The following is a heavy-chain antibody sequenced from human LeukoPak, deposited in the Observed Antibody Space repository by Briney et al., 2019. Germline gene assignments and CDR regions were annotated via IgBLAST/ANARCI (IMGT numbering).Heavy chain of an antibody. CDR3: ARAAKSGSYYGSFDY. J-gene: IGHJ4*02. D-gene: IGHD1-26*01. CDR1: GCTFSSYA. V-gene: IGHV1-69*05. Sequence: SVKVSCKASGCTFSSYAISWVRQAPGQGLEWVGGIIPFFGTANYAQKFQGRVTMTRDMSTSTVYMELSSLRCEDTGVYCCARAAKSGSYYGSFDYWGQGTLVTVSS. CDR2: IIPFFGTA.